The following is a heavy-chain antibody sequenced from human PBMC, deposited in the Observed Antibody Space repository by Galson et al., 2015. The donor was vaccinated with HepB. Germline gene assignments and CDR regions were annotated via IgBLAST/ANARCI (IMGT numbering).Heavy chain of an antibody. J-gene: IGHJ6*02. CDR2: IYPGDSDT. CDR3: ARVRAWGPYGMDV. D-gene: IGHD3-16*01. CDR1: GYSFTSYW. V-gene: IGHV5-51*01. Sequence: QSGAEVKKPGESLKISCKGSGYSFTSYWTGWVRQKPGKGLEWMGIIYPGDSDTRYSPSFQGQVTMSVDKSISTAYLQWSSVKASDTAMYYCARVRAWGPYGMDVWGQGTTVTVSS.